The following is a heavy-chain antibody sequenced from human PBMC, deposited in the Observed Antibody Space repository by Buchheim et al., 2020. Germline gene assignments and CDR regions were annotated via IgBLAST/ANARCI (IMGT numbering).Heavy chain of an antibody. Sequence: QITLEESGPTLVKPTQTLTLTCAFSGFSLSTIGAGVGWVRQPPGKALEWLALLYWDGDKRYSPSLKSRVTINKDSSKNQVVLTMTNMDPMDTATYYGAHRLGGSNFDCWGQVTL. CDR3: AHRLGGSNFDC. J-gene: IGHJ4*02. V-gene: IGHV2-5*02. CDR2: LYWDGDK. CDR1: GFSLSTIGAG. D-gene: IGHD2-15*01.